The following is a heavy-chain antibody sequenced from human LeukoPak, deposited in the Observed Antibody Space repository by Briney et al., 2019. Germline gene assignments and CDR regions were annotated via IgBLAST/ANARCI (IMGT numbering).Heavy chain of an antibody. Sequence: ASVKVSCKASGYTFTSYYMHWVRQAPGQGLEWMGIINPSGGSTSYAQKFQGRVIMTRDTSTSTVYMELSSLRSEDTAVYYRARDPPTSRVTMVRGARGDYWGQGTLVTVSS. CDR2: INPSGGST. CDR3: ARDPPTSRVTMVRGARGDY. D-gene: IGHD3-10*01. CDR1: GYTFTSYY. V-gene: IGHV1-46*01. J-gene: IGHJ4*02.